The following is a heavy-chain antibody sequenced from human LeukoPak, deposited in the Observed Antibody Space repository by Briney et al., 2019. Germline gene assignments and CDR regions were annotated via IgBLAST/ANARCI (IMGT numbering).Heavy chain of an antibody. Sequence: ASVKVSCKVSGYTLTELSMHWVRQAPGKGLEWMGGFEPEDGETIYAQKFQGRVTMTEDTSTDTAYMELSSLRSEDTAVYYCATHYGDYVYFQHWGQGTLVTVSS. J-gene: IGHJ1*01. CDR1: GYTLTELS. V-gene: IGHV1-24*01. CDR3: ATHYGDYVYFQH. CDR2: FEPEDGET. D-gene: IGHD4-17*01.